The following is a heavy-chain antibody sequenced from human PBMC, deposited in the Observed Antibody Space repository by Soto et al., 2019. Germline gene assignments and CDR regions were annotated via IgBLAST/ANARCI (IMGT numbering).Heavy chain of an antibody. CDR1: GYSISSGYY. J-gene: IGHJ5*02. V-gene: IGHV4-38-2*02. Sequence: PSETLSLTCAVSGYSISSGYYWGWIRQPPGKGLEWIGSIYHSGSTYYNPSLKSRVTISVDTSKNQFSLKLSSVTAADTAVYYCARDWVYDILTGPNWFDPWGQGTLVTAPQ. CDR3: ARDWVYDILTGPNWFDP. D-gene: IGHD3-9*01. CDR2: IYHSGST.